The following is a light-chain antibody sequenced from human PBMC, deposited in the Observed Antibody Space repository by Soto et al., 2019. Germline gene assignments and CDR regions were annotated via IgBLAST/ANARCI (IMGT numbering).Light chain of an antibody. CDR3: ATWADSLKTYV. J-gene: IGLJ1*01. Sequence: PPSLSGTPGQRGPVSCSGKRFNVGSTRVYWFQQHSGNKTKMLKYRNTERPPWVPHPRSGFKSGTSASLAISGPRSEDEDYYYWATWADSLKTYVFVSGTKVTVL. V-gene: IGLV1-47*01. CDR2: RNT. CDR1: RFNVGSTR.